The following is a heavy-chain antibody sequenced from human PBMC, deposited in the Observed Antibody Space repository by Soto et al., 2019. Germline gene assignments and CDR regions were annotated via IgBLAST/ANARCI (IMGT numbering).Heavy chain of an antibody. J-gene: IGHJ6*02. Sequence: ASVKVSCKASGGTFSSYAISWVRQAPGQGLEWMGGIIPIFGTANYAQKFQGRVTITADESTSTAYMELSSLRSEDTAVYYCASVVGATVHYYYYGMDAWGQGTTVTVSS. D-gene: IGHD1-26*01. V-gene: IGHV1-69*13. CDR1: GGTFSSYA. CDR2: IIPIFGTA. CDR3: ASVVGATVHYYYYGMDA.